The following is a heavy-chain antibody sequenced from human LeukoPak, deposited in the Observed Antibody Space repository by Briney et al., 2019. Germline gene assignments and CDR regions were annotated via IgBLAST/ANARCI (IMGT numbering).Heavy chain of an antibody. CDR2: MYLGGTT. Sequence: SGTLSLTCIVSGGSISSLNLWSWLRQPPGKGLEWIGEMYLGGTTNFNPSLKSRVTILIDKSKNQLSLQLTSVTAADTAVCYCAGLEGRYSTDWFYFFDYWGQGALVTVSS. CDR1: GGSISSLNL. V-gene: IGHV4-4*02. CDR3: AGLEGRYSTDWFYFFDY. D-gene: IGHD6-19*01. J-gene: IGHJ4*02.